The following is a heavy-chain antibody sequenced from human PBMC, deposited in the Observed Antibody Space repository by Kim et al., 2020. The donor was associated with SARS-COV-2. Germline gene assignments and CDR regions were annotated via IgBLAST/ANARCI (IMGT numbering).Heavy chain of an antibody. CDR2: ISYDGSNK. CDR3: ARELRLVGATRGMDV. Sequence: GGSLRLSCAASGFTFSSYAMHWVRQAPGKGLEWVAVISYDGSNKYYADSVKGRFTISRDNSKNTLYLQMNSLRAEDTAVYYCARELRLVGATRGMDVWGQGTTVTVSS. V-gene: IGHV3-30-3*01. CDR1: GFTFSSYA. D-gene: IGHD1-26*01. J-gene: IGHJ6*02.